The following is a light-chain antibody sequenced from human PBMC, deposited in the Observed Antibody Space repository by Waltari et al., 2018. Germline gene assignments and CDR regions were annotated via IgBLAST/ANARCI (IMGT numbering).Light chain of an antibody. CDR2: EVR. CDR1: STDLGTYNV. V-gene: IGLV2-23*02. Sequence: QSALTQPASMSGSPGQSITIPCTGTSTDLGTYNVVSWYQHHPGKAPKLIIYEVRKRPSGMSDRFSGSMSGTTASLTISRLQAEDEAEYYCCSFAGNSYVFGTGTKVTVL. J-gene: IGLJ1*01. CDR3: CSFAGNSYV.